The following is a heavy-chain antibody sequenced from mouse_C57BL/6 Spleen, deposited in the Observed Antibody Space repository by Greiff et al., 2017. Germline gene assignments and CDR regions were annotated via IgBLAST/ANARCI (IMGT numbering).Heavy chain of an antibody. Sequence: DVKLVESGGGLVKPGGSLKLSCAASGFTFSDYGMHWVRQAPEKGLEWVAYISSGSSTIYYADTVKGRFTISRDNAKNTLFLQMTSLRSEDTAMYYCARKAYYSNYDWYFDVWGTGTTVTVSS. J-gene: IGHJ1*03. CDR1: GFTFSDYG. D-gene: IGHD2-5*01. V-gene: IGHV5-17*01. CDR2: ISSGSSTI. CDR3: ARKAYYSNYDWYFDV.